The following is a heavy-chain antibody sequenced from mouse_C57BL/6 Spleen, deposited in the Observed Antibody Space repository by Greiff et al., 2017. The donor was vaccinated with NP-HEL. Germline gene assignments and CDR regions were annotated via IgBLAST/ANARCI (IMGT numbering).Heavy chain of an antibody. CDR3: AKDYYGSSSLDD. CDR1: GFTFSDYG. D-gene: IGHD1-1*01. V-gene: IGHV5-17*01. CDR2: ISSGSSTI. J-gene: IGHJ2*01. Sequence: EVKLMESGGGLVKPGGSLKLSCAASGFTFSDYGMHWVRQAPEKGLEWVAYISSGSSTIYYADTVKGRFTLSRDNASNTLFMQLTSLTSEDTAMYYGAKDYYGSSSLDDWGQGTTLTVAS.